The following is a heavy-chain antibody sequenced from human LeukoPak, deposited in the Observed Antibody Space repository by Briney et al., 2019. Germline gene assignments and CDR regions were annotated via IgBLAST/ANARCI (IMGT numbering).Heavy chain of an antibody. CDR2: ISGSGGST. CDR3: AKDREYSYGYYFDY. Sequence: GGSLRLSCAASGFTFSSYWMHWVRQAPGKGLEWVSAISGSGGSTYYRDSVKGRFTISRDNSKNTLYLQMNSLRAEDTAVYYCAKDREYSYGYYFDYWGQGTLVTVSS. CDR1: GFTFSSYW. J-gene: IGHJ4*02. D-gene: IGHD5-18*01. V-gene: IGHV3-23*01.